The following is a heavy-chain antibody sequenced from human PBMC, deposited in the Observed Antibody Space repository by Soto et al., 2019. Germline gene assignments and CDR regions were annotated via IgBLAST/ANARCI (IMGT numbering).Heavy chain of an antibody. CDR1: GYAFTTYG. J-gene: IGHJ4*02. Sequence: QVHLVQSGAEVKKPGASVKVSCQGSGYAFTTYGITWVRQAPGQGLEWMGWISAHNGNTNYAQKIQGRVTVTRDTATSTAYMEMRGLRYDVTAVYYCARGREGDYWGQGALVTVTS. CDR2: ISAHNGNT. V-gene: IGHV1-18*01. CDR3: ARGREGDY.